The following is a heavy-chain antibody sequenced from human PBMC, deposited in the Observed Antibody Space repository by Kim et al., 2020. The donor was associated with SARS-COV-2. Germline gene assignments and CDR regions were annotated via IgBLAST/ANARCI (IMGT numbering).Heavy chain of an antibody. J-gene: IGHJ4*02. CDR1: GFTFSSYA. CDR3: ARKGFLEWLSPFDY. Sequence: GGSLRLSCAASGFTFSSYAMHWVRQAPGKGLEWVAVISYDGSNKYYADSVKGRFTISRDNSKNTLYLQMNSLRAEDTAVYYCARKGFLEWLSPFDYWGQG. D-gene: IGHD3-3*01. CDR2: ISYDGSNK. V-gene: IGHV3-30-3*01.